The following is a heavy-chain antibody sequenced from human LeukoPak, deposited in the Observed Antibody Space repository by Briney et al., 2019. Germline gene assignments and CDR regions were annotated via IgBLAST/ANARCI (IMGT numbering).Heavy chain of an antibody. V-gene: IGHV4-31*03. CDR1: GGSISSGGYY. CDR3: ARVYGSAPRGALDP. CDR2: IYYSGST. D-gene: IGHD3-10*01. Sequence: SETLSLTCTVSGGSISSGGYYWSWIRQHPGKGLEWIGYIYYSGSTYYNPSLKSRVTISVDTSKNQFSLKLSSVTAADTAVYYCARVYGSAPRGALDPWGQGTLVTVSS. J-gene: IGHJ5*02.